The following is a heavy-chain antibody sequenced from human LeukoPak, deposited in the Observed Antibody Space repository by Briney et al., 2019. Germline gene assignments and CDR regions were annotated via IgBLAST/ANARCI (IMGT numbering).Heavy chain of an antibody. Sequence: PSETLSLTCTVSGGCISSYYWSWIRQPAGKGLEWIGRIYTSGSTNYNPSLKSRVTMSVDTSKNQFSLKLSSVTAADTAVYYCARDVMYGSGWYGNFDYWGQGTLVTVSS. CDR3: ARDVMYGSGWYGNFDY. V-gene: IGHV4-4*07. J-gene: IGHJ4*02. D-gene: IGHD6-19*01. CDR1: GGCISSYY. CDR2: IYTSGST.